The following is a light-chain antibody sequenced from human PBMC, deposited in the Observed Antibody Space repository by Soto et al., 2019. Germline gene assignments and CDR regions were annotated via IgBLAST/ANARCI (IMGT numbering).Light chain of an antibody. CDR2: QVT. V-gene: IGLV2-14*01. J-gene: IGLJ1*01. Sequence: QSALAQPASVSGSLGQSIAITCTGTTRDIAGYNYISWYQQLPGKAPKLMIYQVTIRPSGISNRFSGSKSGNTASLTISGLQAEDEADYYCTSFSSSTSLYVFGTRTKVTVL. CDR3: TSFSSSTSLYV. CDR1: TRDIAGYNY.